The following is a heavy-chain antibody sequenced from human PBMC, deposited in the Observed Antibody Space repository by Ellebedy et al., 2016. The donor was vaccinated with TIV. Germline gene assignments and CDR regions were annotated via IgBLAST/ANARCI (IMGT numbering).Heavy chain of an antibody. D-gene: IGHD6-13*01. J-gene: IGHJ4*02. V-gene: IGHV3-23*01. CDR2: ISDSGGNT. CDR1: GFPFSSYA. CDR3: AKGWLGAGAGTDFDY. Sequence: GGSLRLSXAASGFPFSSYAMSWVRQPPGKGLEWVSSISDSGGNTYYADSVRGRFTFSRDNSKNTPYLQMNSLRAEDTAVYYCAKGWLGAGAGTDFDYWGRGTLVTVSS.